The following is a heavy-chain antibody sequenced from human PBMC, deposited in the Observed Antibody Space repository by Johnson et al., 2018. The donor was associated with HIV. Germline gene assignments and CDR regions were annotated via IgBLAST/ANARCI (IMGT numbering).Heavy chain of an antibody. CDR3: ARVRGGTGHGAFDI. V-gene: IGHV3-30*04. J-gene: IGHJ3*02. CDR1: AFTFSSYA. CDR2: ISYDASNK. Sequence: VQLVESGGGVVQPGRSLRLSCAASAFTFSSYAMHWVRQAPGKGLEWVTVISYDASNKYYADSVKGRFTISRDNSKNTLYLQMNSLRTADTAVYYCARVRGGTGHGAFDIWGQGTMVTVSS.